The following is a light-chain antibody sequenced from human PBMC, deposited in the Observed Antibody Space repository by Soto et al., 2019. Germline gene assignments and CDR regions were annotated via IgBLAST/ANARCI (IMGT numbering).Light chain of an antibody. CDR3: QQSYSPPYT. V-gene: IGKV1-39*01. CDR2: AAS. J-gene: IGKJ2*01. CDR1: QSINTF. Sequence: DIQMTQSPSSLSASVGDRVTLTCRASQSINTFLNWYQQKPGKAPQLLIYAASSLRSGVPSRFSGSRSGSDFTLTISNLQPEDFVTFICQQSYSPPYTFGQGTKREIK.